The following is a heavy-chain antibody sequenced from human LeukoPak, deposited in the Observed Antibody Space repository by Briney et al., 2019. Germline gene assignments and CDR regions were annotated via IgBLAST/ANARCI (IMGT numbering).Heavy chain of an antibody. D-gene: IGHD3-3*01. V-gene: IGHV4-31*03. CDR3: AKESGLSFDS. Sequence: SETLSLTCTVSGVSITTGGNYWTWLRQLPERGLEWLGYIYYSGLTSHNPSLQSRLSISRDTSKNQFSLTLTFVTAADTAVYYCAKESGLSFDSWGQGGLVTVSS. CDR1: GVSITTGGNY. J-gene: IGHJ4*02. CDR2: IYYSGLT.